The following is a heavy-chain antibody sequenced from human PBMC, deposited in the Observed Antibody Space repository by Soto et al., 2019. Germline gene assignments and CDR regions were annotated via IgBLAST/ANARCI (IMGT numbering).Heavy chain of an antibody. CDR2: IKSDGSGT. V-gene: IGHV3-74*01. J-gene: IGHJ4*02. Sequence: EVQLVESGGGLVQPGESLTLSCAASGFPFSSYWMHWVRQAPGKGLVWVSRIKSDGSGTYYADSVQDRFTISRDNARNTLYLQMNSLRVEDTAVYFCAREDGDRYDGNGYLGRHWGQGTLVTVSS. CDR3: AREDGDRYDGNGYLGRH. CDR1: GFPFSSYW. D-gene: IGHD3-22*01.